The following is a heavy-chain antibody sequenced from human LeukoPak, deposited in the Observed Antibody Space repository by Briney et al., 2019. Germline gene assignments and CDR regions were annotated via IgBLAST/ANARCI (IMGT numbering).Heavy chain of an antibody. V-gene: IGHV4-59*01. D-gene: IGHD2-21*01. CDR2: IYYSGST. J-gene: IGHJ3*02. Sequence: SETLSLTCTVSGGSISSYYWSWFRQPPGKGLEWFGYIYYSGSTNYNPSLKSRVTISVDTSKNQFSLKLSSVTAADTAVYYCASLRDYSSAFDIWGQGTMVTVSS. CDR3: ASLRDYSSAFDI. CDR1: GGSISSYY.